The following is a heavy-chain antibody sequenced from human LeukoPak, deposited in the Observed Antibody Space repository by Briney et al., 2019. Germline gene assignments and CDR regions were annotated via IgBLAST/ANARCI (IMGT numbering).Heavy chain of an antibody. CDR3: ARNLVAVAGTDY. J-gene: IGHJ4*02. CDR2: IYYSGST. D-gene: IGHD6-19*01. Sequence: GTLRLSCAASGFTFSSYAMSWVRQAPGKGLEWIGSIYYSGSTYYNPSLKSRVTISVDTSKNQFSLKLSSVTAADTAVYYCARNLVAVAGTDYWGQGTLVTVSS. CDR1: GFTFSSYA. V-gene: IGHV4-39*01.